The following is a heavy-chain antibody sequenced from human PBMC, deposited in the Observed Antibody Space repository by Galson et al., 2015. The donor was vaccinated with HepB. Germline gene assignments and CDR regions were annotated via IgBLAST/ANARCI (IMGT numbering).Heavy chain of an antibody. Sequence: SLRLSCAASGFTFSSYAMHWVRQAPGKGLEWVAVISYDGSNKYYADSVKGRFTISRDNSKDTLYLQMNSLRAEDTAVYYCARGGWDWNDAGYYWGQGTLVTVSS. CDR1: GFTFSSYA. J-gene: IGHJ4*02. V-gene: IGHV3-30-3*01. CDR2: ISYDGSNK. CDR3: ARGGWDWNDAGYY. D-gene: IGHD1-1*01.